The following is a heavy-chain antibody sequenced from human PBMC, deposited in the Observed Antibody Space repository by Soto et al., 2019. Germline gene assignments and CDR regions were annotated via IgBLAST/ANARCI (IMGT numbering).Heavy chain of an antibody. CDR3: ARSSDYDFWSDYYYYGMDV. CDR2: ISAYNGNT. J-gene: IGHJ6*02. D-gene: IGHD3-3*01. Sequence: ASVKVSCKASGYTFTSYGISWVRQAPGQGLEWMGWISAYNGNTNYAQKLQGRVTMATDTSTSTAYMELRSLRSDDTAVYYCARSSDYDFWSDYYYYGMDVWGQGATVTVSS. CDR1: GYTFTSYG. V-gene: IGHV1-18*04.